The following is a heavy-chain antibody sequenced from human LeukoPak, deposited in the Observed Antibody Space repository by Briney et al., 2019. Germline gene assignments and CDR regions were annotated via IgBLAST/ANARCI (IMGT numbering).Heavy chain of an antibody. CDR3: ARSYDYGGNHLGENWFDP. CDR2: IYPGDSDT. V-gene: IGHV5-51*01. D-gene: IGHD4-23*01. Sequence: GESLKISCKGSGYSFTSYWIGWVRQMPGKGLEWMGIIYPGDSDTRYSPSFQGQVTISADKSISTAYLQWSSLKVSDTAMYYCARSYDYGGNHLGENWFDPWGQGTLVTVSS. CDR1: GYSFTSYW. J-gene: IGHJ5*02.